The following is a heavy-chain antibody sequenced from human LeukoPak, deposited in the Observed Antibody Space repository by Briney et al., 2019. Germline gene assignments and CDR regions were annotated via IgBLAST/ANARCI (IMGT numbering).Heavy chain of an antibody. CDR3: ARFSYYYDSSGRGFDY. CDR2: IYYSGST. D-gene: IGHD3-22*01. Sequence: PSETLSLTCTFSGGSISSGDYYWSWIRQPPGKGLEWIGYIYYSGSTYYNPSLKSRVTISVDTSKNQFSLKLSSVTAADTAVYYCARFSYYYDSSGRGFDYWGQGTLVTVSS. CDR1: GGSISSGDYY. V-gene: IGHV4-30-4*08. J-gene: IGHJ4*02.